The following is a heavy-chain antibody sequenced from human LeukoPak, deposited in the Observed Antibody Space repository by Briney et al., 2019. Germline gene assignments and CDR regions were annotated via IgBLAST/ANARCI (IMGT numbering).Heavy chain of an antibody. Sequence: ASVKVSCKASVYTFTNFYIHWVRQAPGQGLEWMGWMNPNSGDTSYAREFQDRVTMTRDTSLSTAYMEMSRLRSDDTAVYFCARRPINCIITNCYVDYWGQGTLVTVSS. D-gene: IGHD2-2*01. CDR1: VYTFTNFY. V-gene: IGHV1-2*02. CDR3: ARRPINCIITNCYVDY. J-gene: IGHJ4*02. CDR2: MNPNSGDT.